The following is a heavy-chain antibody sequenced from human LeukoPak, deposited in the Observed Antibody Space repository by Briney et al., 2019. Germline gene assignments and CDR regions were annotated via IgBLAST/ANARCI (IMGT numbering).Heavy chain of an antibody. V-gene: IGHV1-46*01. Sequence: GASVKVSCKASGYTFTSYYMHWVRQAPGQGLEWMGIINPSGGSTSYAQKLQGRVTMTRDTSTSTVYMELSSLRSEDTAVYYCARGGYLLWFGEIPPPHAFDIWGQGTMVTVSS. CDR2: INPSGGST. D-gene: IGHD3-10*01. CDR1: GYTFTSYY. CDR3: ARGGYLLWFGEIPPPHAFDI. J-gene: IGHJ3*02.